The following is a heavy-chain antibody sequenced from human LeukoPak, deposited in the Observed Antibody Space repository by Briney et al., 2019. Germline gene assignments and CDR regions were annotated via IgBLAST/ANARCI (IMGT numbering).Heavy chain of an antibody. CDR1: GGSISSSSYY. CDR3: ASPFLTGYYWHDAFDI. Sequence: PSETLSLTCTVSGGSISSSSYYWGWIRQPPGKGLEWIGSIYYSGSTYYNPSLKSRVTISVDTSKNQFSLKLSSVTAADTAAYYCASPFLTGYYWHDAFDIWGQGTMVTVSS. D-gene: IGHD3-9*01. J-gene: IGHJ3*02. CDR2: IYYSGST. V-gene: IGHV4-39*01.